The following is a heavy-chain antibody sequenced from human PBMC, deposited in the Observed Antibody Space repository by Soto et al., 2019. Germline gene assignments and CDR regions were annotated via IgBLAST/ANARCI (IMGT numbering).Heavy chain of an antibody. V-gene: IGHV1-2*04. Sequence: ASVKVSCKASGYTFTGYYMHWVRQAPGQGLEWMGWINPNSGGTNYAQKFQGWVTMTRDTSISTAYMELSRLRSDDTAVYYCARVGGVLFGAFDIWGQGTMVTVSS. CDR1: GYTFTGYY. CDR3: ARVGGVLFGAFDI. CDR2: INPNSGGT. D-gene: IGHD2-21*01. J-gene: IGHJ3*02.